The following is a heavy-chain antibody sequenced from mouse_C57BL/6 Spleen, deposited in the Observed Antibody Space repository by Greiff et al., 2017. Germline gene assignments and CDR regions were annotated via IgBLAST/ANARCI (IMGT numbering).Heavy chain of an antibody. V-gene: IGHV1-55*01. CDR2: IYPGSGST. Sequence: QVQLQQPGAELVKPGASVKMSCKASGYTFTSYWITWVKQRPGQGLEWIGDIYPGSGSTNYNEKFKSKATLTVDTSSSTAYMQLSSLTSEDSAVYYCARDGDDYDVAMDYWGQGTSVTVSS. D-gene: IGHD2-4*01. J-gene: IGHJ4*01. CDR3: ARDGDDYDVAMDY. CDR1: GYTFTSYW.